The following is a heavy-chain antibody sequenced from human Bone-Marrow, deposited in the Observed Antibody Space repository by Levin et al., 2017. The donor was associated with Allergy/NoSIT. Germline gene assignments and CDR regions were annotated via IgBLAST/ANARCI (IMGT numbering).Heavy chain of an antibody. CDR2: ISSSSTYT. CDR1: GFTFSEYY. D-gene: IGHD6-19*01. Sequence: PGGSLRLSCTASGFTFSEYYMSWMRQAPGKGLEWVSFISSSSTYTKNADSVKGRFTISRDNAKNSLSLQMNSLRAEDTAVYYCVRLYTRSSGWYSAYWGQGTLVTVSS. V-gene: IGHV3-11*03. J-gene: IGHJ4*02. CDR3: VRLYTRSSGWYSAY.